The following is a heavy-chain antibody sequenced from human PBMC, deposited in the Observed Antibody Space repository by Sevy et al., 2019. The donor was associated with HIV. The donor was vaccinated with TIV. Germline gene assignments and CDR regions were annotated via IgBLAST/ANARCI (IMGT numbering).Heavy chain of an antibody. J-gene: IGHJ4*02. Sequence: GGSLRLSCTASGFTFRRNSMNWVRQAPGKGLEWLAYINTLSDTINYADSVKGRFTISIDNAKNSLYLQMNSLRVEDTAVYYCARDASVSAYYFDFWGQGTLVTVSS. CDR3: ARDASVSAYYFDF. V-gene: IGHV3-48*01. CDR2: INTLSDTI. D-gene: IGHD6-19*01. CDR1: GFTFRRNS.